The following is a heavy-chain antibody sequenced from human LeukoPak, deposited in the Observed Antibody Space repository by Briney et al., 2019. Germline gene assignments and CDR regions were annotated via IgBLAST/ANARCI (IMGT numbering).Heavy chain of an antibody. V-gene: IGHV3-7*01. CDR2: IKQDGSEK. CDR1: GFTFSSYW. CDR3: ARENNVWSTVTAHWYFDL. Sequence: PGGSLRLSCAASGFTFSSYWMSWVRQAPGKGLEWVANIKQDGSEKYYVDSVKGRFTISRDNAKNSLYLQMNSLRAEDTAVYYCARENNVWSTVTAHWYFDLWGRGTLVTVSS. D-gene: IGHD4-17*01. J-gene: IGHJ2*01.